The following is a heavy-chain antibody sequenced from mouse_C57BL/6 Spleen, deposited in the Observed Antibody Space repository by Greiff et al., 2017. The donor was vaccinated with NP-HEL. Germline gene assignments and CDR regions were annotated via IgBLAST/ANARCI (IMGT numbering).Heavy chain of an antibody. CDR2: INPSNGGT. CDR3: ARSDYGHWYFDV. J-gene: IGHJ1*03. Sequence: VKLQQPGTELVKPGASVKLSCKASGYTFTSYWMHWVKQRPGQGLEWIGNINPSNGGTNYNEKFKSKATLTVDKSSSTAYMQLSSLTSEDSAVYYCARSDYGHWYFDVWGTGTTVTVSS. CDR1: GYTFTSYW. V-gene: IGHV1-53*01. D-gene: IGHD1-1*01.